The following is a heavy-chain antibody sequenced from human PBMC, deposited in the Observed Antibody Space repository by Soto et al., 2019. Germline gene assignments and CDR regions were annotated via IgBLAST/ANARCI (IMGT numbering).Heavy chain of an antibody. CDR1: GFTFTRYS. J-gene: IGHJ4*02. CDR3: ARESEDLTSNFDY. CDR2: ISSTTNYI. Sequence: GSLRLSCAASGFTFTRYSMNWVRQAPGKGLEWVSSISSTTNYIYYGDSMKGRFTISRDNAKNSLYLEMNSLRAEDTAVYYCARESEDLTSNFDYWGQGTLVTVSA. V-gene: IGHV3-21*06.